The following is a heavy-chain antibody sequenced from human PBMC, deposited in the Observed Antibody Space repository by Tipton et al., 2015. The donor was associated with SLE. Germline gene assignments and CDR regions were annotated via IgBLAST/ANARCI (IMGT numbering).Heavy chain of an antibody. CDR1: DDSFSRRY. D-gene: IGHD2-21*01. J-gene: IGHJ4*02. Sequence: TLSLTCTVSDDSFSRRYWSWIRQPPGKGLEWIGYLSDSGSSNYNPSLNSRVTISVDTSKKQFSLRLSSVTAADTAVYYCAGNSGHGVLGWNYWGQGTLVTVSS. CDR2: LSDSGSS. V-gene: IGHV4-59*11. CDR3: AGNSGHGVLGWNY.